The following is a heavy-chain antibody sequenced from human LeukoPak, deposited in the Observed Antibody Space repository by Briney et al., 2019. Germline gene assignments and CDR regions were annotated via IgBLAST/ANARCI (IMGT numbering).Heavy chain of an antibody. CDR2: ISWNSGSI. V-gene: IGHV3-9*01. Sequence: QSGGSLRLSCAASGFTVSSNYMSWVRQAPGKGLEWVSGISWNSGSIGYADSVKGRFTISRDNAKNSLYLQMNSLRAEDTALYYCAKGSSAAIPDAFDIWGQGTMVTVSS. CDR1: GFTVSSNY. CDR3: AKGSSAAIPDAFDI. D-gene: IGHD2-2*01. J-gene: IGHJ3*02.